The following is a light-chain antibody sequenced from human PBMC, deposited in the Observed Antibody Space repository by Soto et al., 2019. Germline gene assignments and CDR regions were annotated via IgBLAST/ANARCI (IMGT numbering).Light chain of an antibody. CDR1: SSDVGSYTY. J-gene: IGLJ2*01. V-gene: IGLV2-14*01. CDR3: NSYTSSGTVV. CDR2: EVS. Sequence: QSVLTQPASVSGSPGQSITISCTGTSSDVGSYTYVSWYQQHPGKAPKLMIYEVSNRPSGVSNRFSGSKSGNTASLTISGLQAEDEADYYCNSYTSSGTVVFGGGTKLTVL.